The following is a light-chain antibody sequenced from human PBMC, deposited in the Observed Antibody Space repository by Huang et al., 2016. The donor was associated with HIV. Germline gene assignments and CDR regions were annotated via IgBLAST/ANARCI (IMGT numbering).Light chain of an antibody. Sequence: DIQMTQSPSSLSASVGDRVTITCRASQNINTYLNWYQQKRGKAPKLLIYTASTLESGVPSRFSGRGSGTDFTLTISRLQPEDSASYYCQQSYSTLFTFGPGTKIDVK. J-gene: IGKJ3*01. CDR1: QNINTY. CDR3: QQSYSTLFT. V-gene: IGKV1-39*01. CDR2: TAS.